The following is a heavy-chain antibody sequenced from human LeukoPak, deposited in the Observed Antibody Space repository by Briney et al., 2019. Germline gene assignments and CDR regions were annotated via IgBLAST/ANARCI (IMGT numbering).Heavy chain of an antibody. J-gene: IGHJ4*02. Sequence: GGSLRLSCAASGFTFSSYWMHWVRQAPGKGLVWVSRINSDGSSTSYADSVKGRFTISRDNAENTLYLQMNSLRAEDTAVYYCAREGYDFWSGYYRASFDYWGQGTLVTVSS. CDR2: INSDGSST. D-gene: IGHD3-3*01. CDR1: GFTFSSYW. V-gene: IGHV3-74*01. CDR3: AREGYDFWSGYYRASFDY.